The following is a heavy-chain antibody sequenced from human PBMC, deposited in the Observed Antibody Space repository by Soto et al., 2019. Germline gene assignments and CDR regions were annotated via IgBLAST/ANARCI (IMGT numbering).Heavy chain of an antibody. Sequence: ASVKVSCKASGYTFTGYYMHWVRQAPGQGLEWMGWINPNSGGTNYAQKFQGRVTMTRDTSISTAYMELSRLRSDDTAVYYCAREYSNYPYYYYGMDVWGQGTTVPSP. V-gene: IGHV1-2*02. CDR2: INPNSGGT. D-gene: IGHD4-4*01. CDR1: GYTFTGYY. CDR3: AREYSNYPYYYYGMDV. J-gene: IGHJ6*02.